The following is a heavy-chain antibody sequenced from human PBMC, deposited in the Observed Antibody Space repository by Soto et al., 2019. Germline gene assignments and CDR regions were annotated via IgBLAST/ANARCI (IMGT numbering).Heavy chain of an antibody. V-gene: IGHV1-2*04. Sequence: QVQLVQSGAEVKKPGASVKVSCKSSGYTFTDYYIHWVRQAPGQGLEWMGWINPNSGGTKYAQKLQGWVTMTRDTSISTAHVELSRLRSDDTAVYYCATSHRRDRAAADFDYWGQGTLVTVSS. J-gene: IGHJ4*02. CDR3: ATSHRRDRAAADFDY. D-gene: IGHD6-25*01. CDR2: INPNSGGT. CDR1: GYTFTDYY.